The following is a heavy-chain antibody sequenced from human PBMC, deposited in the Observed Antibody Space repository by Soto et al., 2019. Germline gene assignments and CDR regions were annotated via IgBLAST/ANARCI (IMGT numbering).Heavy chain of an antibody. V-gene: IGHV3-21*01. J-gene: IGHJ6*02. Sequence: SLRLSCAASGFTFSSYSMNWVRQAPGKGLEWVSSISSSSSYIYYADSVKGRFTISRDNSKNTLYLQMNSLRAEDTAVYYCAREKVYGDYYYYGMDVWGQGTTVTVSS. D-gene: IGHD4-17*01. CDR2: ISSSSSYI. CDR3: AREKVYGDYYYYGMDV. CDR1: GFTFSSYS.